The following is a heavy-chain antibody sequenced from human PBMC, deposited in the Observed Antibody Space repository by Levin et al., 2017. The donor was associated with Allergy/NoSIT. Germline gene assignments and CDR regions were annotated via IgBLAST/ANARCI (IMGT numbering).Heavy chain of an antibody. V-gene: IGHV5-51*01. D-gene: IGHD6-13*01. CDR1: GYSFTSYW. CDR3: ARHVGVAAAYYYYYYMDV. CDR2: IYPGDSDT. Sequence: GGSLRLSCKGSGYSFTSYWIGWVRQMPGKGLEWMGIIYPGDSDTRYSPSFQGQVTISADKSISTAYLQWSSLKASDTAMYYCARHVGVAAAYYYYYYMDVWGKGTTVTVSS. J-gene: IGHJ6*03.